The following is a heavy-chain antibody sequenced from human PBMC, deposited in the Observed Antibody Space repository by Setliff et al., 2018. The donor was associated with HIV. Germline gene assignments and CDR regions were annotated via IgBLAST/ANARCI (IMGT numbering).Heavy chain of an antibody. D-gene: IGHD3-9*01. CDR2: VKQDGTET. CDR3: VREGLGSEYFDY. CDR1: GFMFSNYA. Sequence: GGSLRLSCAASGFMFSNYAMTWVRQAPGKGLESVANVKQDGTETHYVDSVKGRFTISRDNANNLVYLQMNSLRVEDTAVYYCVREGLGSEYFDYWGQGTLVTVSS. J-gene: IGHJ4*02. V-gene: IGHV3-7*01.